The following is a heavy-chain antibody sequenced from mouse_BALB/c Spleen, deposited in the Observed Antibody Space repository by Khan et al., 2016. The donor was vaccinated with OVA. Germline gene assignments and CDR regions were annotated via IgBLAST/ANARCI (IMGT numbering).Heavy chain of an antibody. D-gene: IGHD1-1*01. CDR3: ARHNYGPFAY. Sequence: EVELVESGGDLVKPGGPLKLSCAASGFTFSTFAMSWVRQTPEKRLEWVATISSGGDYTYYPDSVKGRFTISRDNAKNTLYLQMSRLRDDDTAMDYEARHNYGPFAYWGQGTLVTVSA. CDR1: GFTFSTFA. V-gene: IGHV5-9-3*01. CDR2: ISSGGDYT. J-gene: IGHJ3*01.